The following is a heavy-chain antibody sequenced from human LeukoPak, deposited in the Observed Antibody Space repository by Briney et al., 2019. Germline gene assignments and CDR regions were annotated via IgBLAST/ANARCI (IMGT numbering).Heavy chain of an antibody. D-gene: IGHD6-19*01. J-gene: IGHJ4*02. CDR2: ISGHNDNT. CDR1: GYTFTSYY. Sequence: ASVKVSCKASGYTFTSYYMHWVRQAPGQGLEWMGWISGHNDNTNYAQKFQGRVAMTTDTSTTTGYMELWSLRSDDTAVYYCARDEHWLVDYWGQGTLVTVSS. V-gene: IGHV1-18*04. CDR3: ARDEHWLVDY.